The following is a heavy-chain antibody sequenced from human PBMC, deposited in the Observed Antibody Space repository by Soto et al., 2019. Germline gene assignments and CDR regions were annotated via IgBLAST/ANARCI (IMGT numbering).Heavy chain of an antibody. CDR1: GYTFTSYG. CDR2: ISAYNGNT. V-gene: IGHV1-18*01. Sequence: GASVKVSCKASGYTFTSYGISWVRQAPGQGLEWMGWISAYNGNTNYAQKLQGRVTMTTDTSTSTAYMELRSLRSDDTAVYYCATRTAAAGTRWFDPWGQGTLVTVSS. CDR3: ATRTAAAGTRWFDP. D-gene: IGHD6-13*01. J-gene: IGHJ5*02.